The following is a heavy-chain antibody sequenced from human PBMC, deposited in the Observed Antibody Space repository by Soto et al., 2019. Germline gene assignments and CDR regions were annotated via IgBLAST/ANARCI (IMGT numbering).Heavy chain of an antibody. Sequence: GGSLRLSCAASVFTFSSYAMSWVRQAPGKGLEWVSAISGSGCSTYYADSVKGRFTISRDNSKNTLYLQMNSLRAEDTAVYYCAKELYSGYDSYYYYGMDVWGQGTTVTVSS. CDR1: VFTFSSYA. D-gene: IGHD5-12*01. V-gene: IGHV3-23*01. J-gene: IGHJ6*02. CDR2: ISGSGCST. CDR3: AKELYSGYDSYYYYGMDV.